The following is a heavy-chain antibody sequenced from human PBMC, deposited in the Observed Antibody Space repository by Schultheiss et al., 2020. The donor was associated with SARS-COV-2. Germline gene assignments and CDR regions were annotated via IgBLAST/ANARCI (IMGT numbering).Heavy chain of an antibody. D-gene: IGHD2-15*01. V-gene: IGHV3-21*01. CDR2: ISSSSSYI. J-gene: IGHJ5*02. CDR1: GFTFDDYA. CDR3: ARSPYCSGGSCYPNWFDP. Sequence: GGSLRLSCAASGFTFDDYAMHWVRQAPGKGLEWVSSISSSSSYIYYADSVKGRFTISRDNAKNSLYLQMNSLRAEDTAVYYCARSPYCSGGSCYPNWFDPWGQGTLVTVSS.